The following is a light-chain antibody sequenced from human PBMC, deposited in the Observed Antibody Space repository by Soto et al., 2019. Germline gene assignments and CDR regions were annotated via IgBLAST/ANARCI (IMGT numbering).Light chain of an antibody. CDR2: AAS. Sequence: DIQMTQSPSSLSASVGDRVTITCRASQDITNYLAWYQQKSGKVPKVLIYAASTLQLGVPSRFSGSGSGTDFTLTISSLQPEDVATYYCQKYNSAPLTFGGGTKVDIK. J-gene: IGKJ4*01. V-gene: IGKV1-27*01. CDR1: QDITNY. CDR3: QKYNSAPLT.